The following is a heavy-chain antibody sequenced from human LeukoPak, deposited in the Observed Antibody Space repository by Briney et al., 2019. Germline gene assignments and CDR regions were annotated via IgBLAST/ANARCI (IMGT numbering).Heavy chain of an antibody. V-gene: IGHV1-69*06. CDR3: ARSSIIAAAGPYYFDY. J-gene: IGHJ4*02. CDR2: IIPIFGTA. D-gene: IGHD6-13*01. Sequence: ASVNVSYKASGGTFSSYAISWVRQAPGQGLEWMGGIIPIFGTANYAQKFQGRVTITADKSTSTAYMELSSLRSEDTAVYYCARSSIIAAAGPYYFDYWGQGTLVTVSS. CDR1: GGTFSSYA.